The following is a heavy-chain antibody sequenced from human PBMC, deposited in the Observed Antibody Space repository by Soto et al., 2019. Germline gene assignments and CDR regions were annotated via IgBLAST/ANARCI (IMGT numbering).Heavy chain of an antibody. CDR2: ISYDGSNK. CDR1: GFTFSSYG. D-gene: IGHD3-3*01. V-gene: IGHV3-30*18. J-gene: IGHJ6*02. CDR3: AKDDFWSGYPDYYYGMDV. Sequence: QVQLVKSGGGVVQPGRSLRLSCAASGFTFSSYGMHWVRQAPGKGLEWVAVISYDGSNKYYADSVKGRFTISRDNSKNTLYLQMNSLRAEDTAVYYCAKDDFWSGYPDYYYGMDVWGQGTTVTVSS.